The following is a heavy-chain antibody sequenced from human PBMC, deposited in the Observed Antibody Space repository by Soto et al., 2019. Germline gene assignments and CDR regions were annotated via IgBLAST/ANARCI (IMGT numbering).Heavy chain of an antibody. Sequence: QVQLVESGGGVVQPGTSLRVSCVGSGFTFRSYVMHWVRQAPGKGLEWVALTSYDGSDKYYDDSVRGRVTISRDNSRNTVDLQMDSLRLEDTALYYCARGGTTGGLDVWGQGTLVSVSS. D-gene: IGHD3-16*01. CDR1: GFTFRSYV. CDR2: TSYDGSDK. V-gene: IGHV3-30*19. CDR3: ARGGTTGGLDV. J-gene: IGHJ1*01.